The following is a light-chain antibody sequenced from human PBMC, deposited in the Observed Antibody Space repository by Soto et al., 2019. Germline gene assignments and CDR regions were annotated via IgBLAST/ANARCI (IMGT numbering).Light chain of an antibody. CDR2: DAS. J-gene: IGKJ1*01. CDR3: QQYNSWPPAT. Sequence: EVVLSQCPGILSLSPGERATLSCRASQSVTNNYLAWYQRRPGLAPRLLIYDASNRPTGIPARFSGSGSWTEFTLTISSLQSEDFAVDFCQQYNSWPPATFGQGTKVDIK. CDR1: QSVTNN. V-gene: IGKV3-15*01.